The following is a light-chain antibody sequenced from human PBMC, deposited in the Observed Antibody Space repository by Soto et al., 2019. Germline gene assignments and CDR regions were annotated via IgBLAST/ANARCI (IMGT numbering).Light chain of an antibody. CDR2: GAS. J-gene: IGKJ4*01. Sequence: EIVLTQSPGTLSLSTGEGATLSCRASQTIDTNYLAWYQQKPGQAPRLVIYGASSRATGIPDRFRGSGSGTDFSLTISRLEPEDFAVYYCQQYGSSSLTFGGGTKVEIK. CDR3: QQYGSSSLT. V-gene: IGKV3-20*01. CDR1: QTIDTNY.